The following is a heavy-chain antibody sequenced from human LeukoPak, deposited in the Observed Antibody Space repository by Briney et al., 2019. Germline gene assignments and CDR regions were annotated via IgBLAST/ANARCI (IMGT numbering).Heavy chain of an antibody. Sequence: GGSLRLSCAASGFTFDDYGMSWVRQAPGKGLEWVSGINWNGGSTGYADSVKGRFTISRDNAKNSLYLQVNSLRAEDTAVYYCARSRGGYSSNLDYWGQGTLVTVSS. CDR3: ARSRGGYSSNLDY. CDR1: GFTFDDYG. J-gene: IGHJ4*02. CDR2: INWNGGST. D-gene: IGHD5-18*01. V-gene: IGHV3-20*04.